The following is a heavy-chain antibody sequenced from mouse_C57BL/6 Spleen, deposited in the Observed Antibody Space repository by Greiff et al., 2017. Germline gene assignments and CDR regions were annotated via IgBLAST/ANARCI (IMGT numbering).Heavy chain of an antibody. V-gene: IGHV1-80*01. CDR3: ACSSPFDY. CDR2: IYPGDGDT. D-gene: IGHD1-1*01. Sequence: VQGVESGAELVKPGASVKISCKASGYAFSSYWMNWVKQRPGKGLEWIGQIYPGDGDTNYNGKFKGKATLTADKSSSTAYMQRSSLTSEDSAVYFCACSSPFDYWGQGTTLTVSS. CDR1: GYAFSSYW. J-gene: IGHJ2*01.